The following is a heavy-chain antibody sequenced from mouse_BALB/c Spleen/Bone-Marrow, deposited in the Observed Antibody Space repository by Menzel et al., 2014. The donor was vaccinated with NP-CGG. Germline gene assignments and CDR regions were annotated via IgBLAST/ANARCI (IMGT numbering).Heavy chain of an antibody. Sequence: EVKLQESGPGLVKPSQSLSLTCTVTGYSITSDYAWNWIRQFPGNKLEWMGYINHSGSTSYNPSLKSRISITRDTSKNQFFLQLNSVTTEDTATYYCSRSGNYGTRYYYAMDYWGQGTSVTVSS. V-gene: IGHV3-2*02. CDR2: INHSGST. J-gene: IGHJ4*01. CDR3: SRSGNYGTRYYYAMDY. D-gene: IGHD1-1*01. CDR1: GYSITSDYA.